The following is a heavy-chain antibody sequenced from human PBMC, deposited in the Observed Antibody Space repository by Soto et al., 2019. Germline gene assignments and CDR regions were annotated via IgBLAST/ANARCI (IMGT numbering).Heavy chain of an antibody. CDR2: ISHSGST. J-gene: IGHJ4*02. D-gene: IGHD3-16*01. Sequence: LTWSVSGGSVSNNDWTWIRQFPGKGLEWIGYISHSGSTNYNYSPSLKSRLTISVDTSKNQLSLKLKSVTAADTAVDYCARGLGFSDYSGPGSLVTVSS. CDR1: GGSVSNND. CDR3: ARGLGFSDY. V-gene: IGHV4-59*02.